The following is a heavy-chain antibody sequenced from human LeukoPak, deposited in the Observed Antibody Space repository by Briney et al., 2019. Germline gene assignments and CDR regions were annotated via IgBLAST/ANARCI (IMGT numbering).Heavy chain of an antibody. D-gene: IGHD3-22*01. V-gene: IGHV3-30*18. CDR3: AKDRSSGPHYYYGMDV. Sequence: GRSLRLSCAASGFTFSSYGILWVRQSPGKGLAWVAVVSYLGDDQFYAESVKGRFTISRDNSKKTVFLQMNSLRGEDTAVYYCAKDRSSGPHYYYGMDVWGRGTTVIVSS. CDR2: VSYLGDDQ. J-gene: IGHJ6*02. CDR1: GFTFSSYG.